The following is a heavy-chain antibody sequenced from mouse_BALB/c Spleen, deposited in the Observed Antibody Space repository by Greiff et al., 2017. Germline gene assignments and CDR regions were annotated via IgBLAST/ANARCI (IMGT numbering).Heavy chain of an antibody. CDR1: GYTFTDYA. CDR3: ARYDDYDGDYDAMDY. D-gene: IGHD2-4*01. J-gene: IGHJ4*01. Sequence: QVQLQQSGPELVRPGVSVKISCKGSGYTFTDYAMHWVKQSHAKSLEWIGVISTYYGNTNYNQKFKGKATMTVDKSSSTAYMELARLTSEDSAIYYCARYDDYDGDYDAMDYWGQGTSVTVSS. V-gene: IGHV1-67*01. CDR2: ISTYYGNT.